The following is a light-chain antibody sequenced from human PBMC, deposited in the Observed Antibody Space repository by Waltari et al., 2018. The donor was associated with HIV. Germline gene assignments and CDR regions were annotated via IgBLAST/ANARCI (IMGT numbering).Light chain of an antibody. CDR3: CSYAGSSTYV. V-gene: IGLV2-23*02. CDR2: EVS. CDR1: SHDVGSNPF. J-gene: IGLJ1*01. Sequence: QLALTQHASASGSPGQSITISCTGTSHDVGSNPFASWYQQHPGKAPKLMIYEVSKRPSGVSNRFSGSKSGNTASLTISGLQAEDEADYYCCSYAGSSTYVFGTGTKVTVL.